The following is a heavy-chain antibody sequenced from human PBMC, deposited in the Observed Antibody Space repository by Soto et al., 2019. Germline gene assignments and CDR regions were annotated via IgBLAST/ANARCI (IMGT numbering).Heavy chain of an antibody. J-gene: IGHJ4*02. CDR3: ARVRDGYNQLTWADY. D-gene: IGHD5-12*01. CDR1: GYTFTGYY. Sequence: ASVKVSCKASGYTFTGYYMHWVRQAPGQGLEWMGWINPNSGGTNYAQKFQGRVTMTRDTSISTAYMELSRLRSDDTAVYYCARVRDGYNQLTWADYWGQGTLVTVSS. CDR2: INPNSGGT. V-gene: IGHV1-2*02.